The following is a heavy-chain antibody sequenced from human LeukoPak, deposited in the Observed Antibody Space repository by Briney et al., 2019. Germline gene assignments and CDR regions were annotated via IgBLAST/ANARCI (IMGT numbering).Heavy chain of an antibody. Sequence: SETLSLTCTVSGYSISSGYYWGWIRQPPGKGLEWIGSIYHSGSTYYNPSLKSRVTISVDTSKNQFSLKLSSVTAADTAVYYCAREMVRGVIIYWGQGTLVTVSS. V-gene: IGHV4-38-2*02. D-gene: IGHD3-10*01. CDR1: GYSISSGYY. CDR2: IYHSGST. J-gene: IGHJ4*02. CDR3: AREMVRGVIIY.